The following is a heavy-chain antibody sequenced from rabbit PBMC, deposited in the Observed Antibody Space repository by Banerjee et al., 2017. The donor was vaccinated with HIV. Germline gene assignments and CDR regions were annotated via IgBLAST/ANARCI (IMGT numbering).Heavy chain of an antibody. D-gene: IGHD4-1*01. J-gene: IGHJ4*01. V-gene: IGHV1S45*01. CDR3: ARDLAGVTGWNFGL. CDR2: INTSSGNT. CDR1: GFSFSNKYV. Sequence: EGSLTLTCTASGFSFSNKYVMCWVRQAPGKGLEWIACINTSSGNTVYATWAKGRFTISRTSSTTVTLQMTSLTAADTATYLCARDLAGVTGWNFGLWGPGTLVTVS.